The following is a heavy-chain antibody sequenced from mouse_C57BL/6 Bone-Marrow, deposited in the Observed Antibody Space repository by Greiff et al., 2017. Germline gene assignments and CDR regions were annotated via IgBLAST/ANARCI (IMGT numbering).Heavy chain of an antibody. D-gene: IGHD2-12*01. Sequence: VQLQESGAELARPGASVKLSCKASGYTFTSYGISWVKQRTGQGLEWIGEIYPRSGNTYYNEKFKGKATLTADKASSTAYMELRSLTSEDSAVYFCARDSWYWYFDVWGTGTTVTVSS. CDR2: IYPRSGNT. V-gene: IGHV1-81*01. CDR3: ARDSWYWYFDV. J-gene: IGHJ1*03. CDR1: GYTFTSYG.